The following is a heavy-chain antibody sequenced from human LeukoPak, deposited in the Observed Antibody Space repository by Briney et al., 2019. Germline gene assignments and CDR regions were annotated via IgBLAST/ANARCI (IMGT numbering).Heavy chain of an antibody. CDR2: ISWNSGSI. Sequence: GGSLRLSCAASGFTFDDYAMHWVRQAPGKGLEWVSGISWNSGSIGYADSVKGRFTISRDNAKNSLYLQMNSLRAEDTALYYCAKSGSPLGDSSSWTFDYWGQGTLVTVSS. CDR1: GFTFDDYA. V-gene: IGHV3-9*01. D-gene: IGHD6-13*01. CDR3: AKSGSPLGDSSSWTFDY. J-gene: IGHJ4*02.